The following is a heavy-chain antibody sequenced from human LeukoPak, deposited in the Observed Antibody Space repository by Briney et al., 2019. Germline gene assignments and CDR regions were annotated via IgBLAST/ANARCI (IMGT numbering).Heavy chain of an antibody. CDR1: GGPISSYY. D-gene: IGHD3-22*01. V-gene: IGHV4-59*01. Sequence: SETLSLTCTVSGGPISSYYWSWIRQPPGKGLEWIGYIYYSGSTNYNPSLKSRVTISVDSSKNQFSLKLSSVTAADTAVYYCARGGGYYDSSGYSNFDYWGQGTLVTVSS. CDR2: IYYSGST. J-gene: IGHJ4*02. CDR3: ARGGGYYDSSGYSNFDY.